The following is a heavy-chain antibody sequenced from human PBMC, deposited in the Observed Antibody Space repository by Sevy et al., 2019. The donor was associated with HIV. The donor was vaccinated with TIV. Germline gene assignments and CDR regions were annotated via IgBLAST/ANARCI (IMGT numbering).Heavy chain of an antibody. Sequence: GGSLRLSCVASGLTFSIYSMNWVRQAPGKGLEWVSSISSSSSYKYYADSLKDRFTISRDNAKNSVFLQMNSLRAEDTAMYYCARESLDSTGYPFDYWGQGTLVTVSS. J-gene: IGHJ4*02. CDR1: GLTFSIYS. CDR2: ISSSSSYK. CDR3: ARESLDSTGYPFDY. D-gene: IGHD3-22*01. V-gene: IGHV3-21*01.